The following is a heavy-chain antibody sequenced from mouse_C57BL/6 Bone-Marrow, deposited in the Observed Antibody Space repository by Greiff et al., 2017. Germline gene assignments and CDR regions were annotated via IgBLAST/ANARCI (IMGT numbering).Heavy chain of an antibody. CDR2: IDPSDSYT. J-gene: IGHJ3*01. D-gene: IGHD2-3*01. V-gene: IGHV1-50*01. CDR1: GYTFTSYW. CDR3: ARDGYYDWFAY. Sequence: VQLQQPGAELVKPGASVKLSCKASGYTFTSYWMQWVKQRPGQGLEWIGEIDPSDSYTNYNQKFKGKAPLTVDPTSSTAYMQLSSRTSEDSAVDYCARDGYYDWFAYWGQGTLVTVSA.